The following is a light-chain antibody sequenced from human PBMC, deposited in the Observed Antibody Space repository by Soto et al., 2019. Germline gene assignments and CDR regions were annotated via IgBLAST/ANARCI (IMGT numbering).Light chain of an antibody. CDR3: ASWDSGLSVVV. J-gene: IGLJ2*01. V-gene: IGLV1-51*01. CDR1: SSDIGKNF. CDR2: DSN. Sequence: QSVLTQPPSVSAAPGQKVTISCSGSSSDIGKNFVCWYQQLPGTAPKLLIYDSNKRPSGIPDRFSGSKSGASATLDITGLQTGDEADYYCASWDSGLSVVVFGGGTKLTVL.